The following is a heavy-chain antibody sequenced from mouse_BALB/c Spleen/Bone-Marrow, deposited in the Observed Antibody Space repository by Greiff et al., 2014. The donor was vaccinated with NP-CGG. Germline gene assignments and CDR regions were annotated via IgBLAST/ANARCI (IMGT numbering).Heavy chain of an antibody. Sequence: VQLVESGPGLVAPSQSLSITCTVSGFSLTGYGVNWVRQPPGKGLEWLGMIWGDGSTDYNSALKSRLSISKDNSKSQVFLKMNSLQTDDTARYYGAREPHYYAMDYWGQGTSVTVSS. V-gene: IGHV2-6-7*01. CDR1: GFSLTGYG. CDR3: AREPHYYAMDY. J-gene: IGHJ4*01. CDR2: IWGDGST.